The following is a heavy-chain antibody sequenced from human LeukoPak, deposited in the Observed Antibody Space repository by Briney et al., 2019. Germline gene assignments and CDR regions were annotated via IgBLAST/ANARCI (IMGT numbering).Heavy chain of an antibody. CDR3: AKDAGYSSSWYYFDY. Sequence: GGSLRLSCAASGFTFSSYGVHWVRQAPGKGLEWVAVISYDGSNKYYADSVKGRFTISRDNSKNTLYLQMNSLRAEDTAVYYCAKDAGYSSSWYYFDYRGQGTLVTVSS. CDR1: GFTFSSYG. D-gene: IGHD6-13*01. J-gene: IGHJ4*02. CDR2: ISYDGSNK. V-gene: IGHV3-30*18.